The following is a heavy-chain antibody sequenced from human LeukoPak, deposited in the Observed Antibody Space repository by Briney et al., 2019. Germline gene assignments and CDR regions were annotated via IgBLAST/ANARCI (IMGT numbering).Heavy chain of an antibody. CDR2: ISSGSDYI. V-gene: IGHV3-21*01. Sequence: GGSLRLSCAASGFSSYSLNWVRQAPGRGLEWVSSISSGSDYIYYADSVKSRFTISRDNAKNSLYLQMNSLRAEDTAIYYCARDPWGTHAYWGQGTLVTVSS. D-gene: IGHD3-16*01. CDR3: ARDPWGTHAY. CDR1: GFSSYS. J-gene: IGHJ4*02.